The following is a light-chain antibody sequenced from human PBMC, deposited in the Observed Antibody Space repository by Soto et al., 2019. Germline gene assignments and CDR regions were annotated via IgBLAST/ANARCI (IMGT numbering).Light chain of an antibody. V-gene: IGKV1-5*03. Sequence: DIQMTQSPSTLSASVGDRVTITCRASQSISSWLAWYQQKPGKAPKLLIYKASSLERGVASRFSGSGSGTDFTLTISSLQPDDFATYYCQQYNSYLGTFGQGTKVEIK. CDR1: QSISSW. CDR2: KAS. J-gene: IGKJ1*01. CDR3: QQYNSYLGT.